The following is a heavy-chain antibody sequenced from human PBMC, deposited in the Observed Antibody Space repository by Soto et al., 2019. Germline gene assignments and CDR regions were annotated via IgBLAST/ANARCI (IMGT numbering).Heavy chain of an antibody. V-gene: IGHV3-30*03. D-gene: IGHD6-19*01. CDR3: ARDWGSSGWFNWFDS. CDR1: GFNFKTYG. CDR2: LSHDGTET. Sequence: VQLVESGGGVVQPGRSLRLSCGASGFNFKTYGMHWVRQAPGKGLEWVAMLSHDGTETYYGDSVRGRFTVSRDESKNTLYLQMNSLRPEDTAVYYCARDWGSSGWFNWFDSWGQGTLVTVSS. J-gene: IGHJ5*01.